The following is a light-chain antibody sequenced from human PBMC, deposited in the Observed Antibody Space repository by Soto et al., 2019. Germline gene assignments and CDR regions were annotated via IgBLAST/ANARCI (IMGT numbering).Light chain of an antibody. Sequence: EIVLTQSPGTLSLSPGERATLSCRASQSVNNYLVWYRQRPGQAPRLLIHGASIRATGTPDRFSGGGSGTDFTLTISRLEPEDFAVYYCQQYSTSALTFGPGTKVDIK. CDR3: QQYSTSALT. J-gene: IGKJ3*01. V-gene: IGKV3-20*01. CDR1: QSVNNY. CDR2: GAS.